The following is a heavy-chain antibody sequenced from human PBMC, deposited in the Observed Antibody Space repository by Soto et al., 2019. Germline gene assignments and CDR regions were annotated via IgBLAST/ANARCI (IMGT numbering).Heavy chain of an antibody. V-gene: IGHV3-21*01. D-gene: IGHD2-15*01. CDR2: ISSSSSYI. Sequence: GGSLRLSCAASGFTFSSYSMNWVRQAPGKGLEWVSSISSSSSYIYYADSVKGRFTISRDNAKNSLYLQMNSLRAEDTAVYYCARVVVVVVVAENYMDVWGKGTTVTVSS. J-gene: IGHJ6*03. CDR3: ARVVVVVVVAENYMDV. CDR1: GFTFSSYS.